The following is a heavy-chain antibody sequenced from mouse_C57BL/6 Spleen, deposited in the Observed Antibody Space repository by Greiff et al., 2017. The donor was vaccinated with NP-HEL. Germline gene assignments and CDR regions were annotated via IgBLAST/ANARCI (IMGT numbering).Heavy chain of an antibody. CDR1: GYTFTSYW. J-gene: IGHJ3*01. V-gene: IGHV1-69*01. CDR3: ARWRDYDGFAY. D-gene: IGHD2-4*01. Sequence: VQLQQSGAELVMPGASVKLSCKASGYTFTSYWMHWVKQRPGQGLEWIGEIDPSDSYTNYNQKFKGKSTLTVDKSSSTAYMQLSSLTSEDSAVYYCARWRDYDGFAYWGQGTLVTVSA. CDR2: IDPSDSYT.